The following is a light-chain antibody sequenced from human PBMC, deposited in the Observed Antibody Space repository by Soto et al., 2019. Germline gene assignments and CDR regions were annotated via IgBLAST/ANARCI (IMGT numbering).Light chain of an antibody. CDR3: GSWDDTLTGYV. V-gene: IGLV1-47*02. Sequence: QLVLTQPPSASGTPGQRVTISCSGSSSNIGTNFVYWYQQLPGTAPKLLIYTNDQRPSGVPDRFSGSKSVTSASLAINGLRSEDEADYYCGSWDDTLTGYVFGTGTQLTV. CDR2: TND. J-gene: IGLJ1*01. CDR1: SSNIGTNF.